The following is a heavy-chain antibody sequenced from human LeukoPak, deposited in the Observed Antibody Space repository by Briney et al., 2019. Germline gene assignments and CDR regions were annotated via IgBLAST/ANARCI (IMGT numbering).Heavy chain of an antibody. CDR3: ATYAQHFGAPGGADY. J-gene: IGHJ4*02. Sequence: GGSLRLSCAVSGFTLSDYWMRWVRQAPGKGLEWVAAINKDGSEIQYVNSVKGRFTISRDNARNSVYLQMTSLGAEDTAVYYCATYAQHFGAPGGADYWGLGTLVTVSS. CDR1: GFTLSDYW. D-gene: IGHD2-8*02. CDR2: INKDGSEI. V-gene: IGHV3-7*01.